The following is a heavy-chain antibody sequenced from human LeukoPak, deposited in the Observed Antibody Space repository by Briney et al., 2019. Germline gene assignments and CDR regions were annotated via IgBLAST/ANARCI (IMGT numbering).Heavy chain of an antibody. CDR3: ARDPRAWNGQMNWFDP. Sequence: SETLSLTCTVSRGSISSYYRSWIRQPAGKGLGWIGRIFTSGSTNYTPSLKSRATISVHTSKHQSSLMFNSAPAAPTALHSFARDPRAWNGQMNWFDPWGQGTLVTVSS. CDR1: RGSISSYY. J-gene: IGHJ5*02. D-gene: IGHD1-1*01. CDR2: IFTSGST. V-gene: IGHV4-4*07.